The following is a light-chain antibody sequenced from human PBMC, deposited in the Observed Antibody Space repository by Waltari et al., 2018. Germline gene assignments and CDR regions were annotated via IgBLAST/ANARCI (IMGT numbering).Light chain of an antibody. J-gene: IGLJ3*02. CDR2: DNN. CDR1: NSNIGSNY. CDR3: ASWDGSLRGGV. V-gene: IGLV1-51*01. Sequence: QSVLTQPPSVSAAPGHKVPISCSGSNSNIGSNYVSWYQQFPGSGPKLLIYDNNERPSGIPDRFSGSKSGTSATLDITGLETGDEADYFCASWDGSLRGGVFGGGTKVTVL.